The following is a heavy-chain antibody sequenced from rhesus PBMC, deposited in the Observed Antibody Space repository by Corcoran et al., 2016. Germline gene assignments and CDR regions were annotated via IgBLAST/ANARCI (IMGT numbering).Heavy chain of an antibody. CDR3: ARVKYSGGWPIDY. CDR2: INGNSGST. V-gene: IGHV4-80*01. J-gene: IGHJ4*01. Sequence: QVQLQESGPGLVKPSETLSLTCAVSGGSFSSYWWSWIRQPPGKGLEWIGEINGNSGSTNYNPSLKSRVTISTDTSKNQFSLKLSSVTAADTAVYYCARVKYSGGWPIDYWGQGVLVTVSS. D-gene: IGHD6-37*01. CDR1: GGSFSSYW.